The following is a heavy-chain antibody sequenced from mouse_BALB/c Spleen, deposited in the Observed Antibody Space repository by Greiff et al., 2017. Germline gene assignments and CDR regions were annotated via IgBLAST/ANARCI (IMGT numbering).Heavy chain of an antibody. CDR3: ARYYRYDGVDY. D-gene: IGHD2-14*01. CDR1: GYAFTNYW. J-gene: IGHJ2*01. Sequence: QVQLQQSGAELVRPGTSVKISCKASGYAFTNYWLGWVKQRPGHGLEWIGDIYPGSGNTYYNEKFKGKATLTADKSSSTAYMQLSSLTSEDSAVYFCARYYRYDGVDYWGQGTTLTVSS. CDR2: IYPGSGNT. V-gene: IGHV1-63*01.